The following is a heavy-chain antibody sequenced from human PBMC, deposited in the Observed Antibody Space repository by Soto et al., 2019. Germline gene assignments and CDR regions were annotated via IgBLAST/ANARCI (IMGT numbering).Heavy chain of an antibody. J-gene: IGHJ4*02. CDR1: GFTFISNH. V-gene: IGHV3-13*01. CDR3: ARLKVGVVSNAVDY. Sequence: DVHLVESGGGLVQPGGSLRLSCAVSGFTFISNHLHWVRQGRGEGLEWVSGIGPAGDSYYSGSVKGRFIISRENANKSVYLQMNNLRADDTAVYVCARLKVGVVSNAVDYWGTGTLVTVYS. CDR2: IGPAGDS. D-gene: IGHD3-3*01.